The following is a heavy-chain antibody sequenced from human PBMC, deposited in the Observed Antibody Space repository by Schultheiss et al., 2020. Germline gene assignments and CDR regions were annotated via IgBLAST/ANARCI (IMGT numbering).Heavy chain of an antibody. CDR1: GGSISSYY. Sequence: SETLSLTCTVSGGSISSYYWSWIRQPAGKGLEWIGRIYTSGSTNYNPSLKSRVTMSVDTSKNQFSLKLSSVTAADTAVYYCARDWVTVVPAATRPYYYYYGMDVWGQGTTVTVSS. CDR3: ARDWVTVVPAATRPYYYYYGMDV. CDR2: IYTSGST. V-gene: IGHV4-4*07. D-gene: IGHD2-2*01. J-gene: IGHJ6*02.